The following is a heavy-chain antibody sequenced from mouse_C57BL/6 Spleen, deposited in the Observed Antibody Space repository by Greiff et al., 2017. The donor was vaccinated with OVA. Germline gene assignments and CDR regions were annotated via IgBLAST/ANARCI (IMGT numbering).Heavy chain of an antibody. V-gene: IGHV5-17*01. CDR2: ISSGSSTI. J-gene: IGHJ1*03. CDR3: ARRNYYGSIYWYLDV. CDR1: GFTFSDYG. Sequence: EVQVVESGGGLVKPGGSLKLSCAASGFTFSDYGMHWVRQAPEKGLEWVAYISSGSSTIYYADTVKGRITISRDNAKNTLFLQMTSLRSEDTAMYYCARRNYYGSIYWYLDVWGTGTTVTVSS. D-gene: IGHD1-1*01.